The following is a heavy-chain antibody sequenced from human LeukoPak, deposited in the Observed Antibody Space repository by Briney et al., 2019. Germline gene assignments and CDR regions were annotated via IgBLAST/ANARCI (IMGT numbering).Heavy chain of an antibody. CDR1: RVSISSYS. CDR3: ARATAAAGYAFDI. Sequence: SETLSLTCTVSRVSISSYSWSWIRQPAGKGLEWIGRIYISVGNTYYNPSLKSRVTISVDTSKNQFSLKLSSVTAADTAVYYCARATAAAGYAFDIWGQGTMVTVSS. V-gene: IGHV4-4*07. D-gene: IGHD6-13*01. CDR2: IYISVGNT. J-gene: IGHJ3*02.